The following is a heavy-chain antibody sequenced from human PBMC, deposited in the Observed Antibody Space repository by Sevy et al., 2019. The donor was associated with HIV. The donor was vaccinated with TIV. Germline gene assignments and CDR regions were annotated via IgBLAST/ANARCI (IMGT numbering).Heavy chain of an antibody. Sequence: GGSLRLSCAASGFAFSSHSMNWVCQAPGKGLEWVASISSTSSYIYHADSVKGRFTVSRDNAKNSLFLQMNNLRVDDTAVYYCAREAQVVGVDLDFWGQGTLVTVSS. V-gene: IGHV3-21*01. CDR2: ISSTSSYI. CDR1: GFAFSSHS. J-gene: IGHJ4*02. CDR3: AREAQVVGVDLDF. D-gene: IGHD1-26*01.